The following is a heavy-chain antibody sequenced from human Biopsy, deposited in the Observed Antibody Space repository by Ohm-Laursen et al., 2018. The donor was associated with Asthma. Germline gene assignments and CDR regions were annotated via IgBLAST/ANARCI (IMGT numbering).Heavy chain of an antibody. CDR2: ISPNSGGT. V-gene: IGHV1-2*06. CDR3: AGEGITGTTAWFDP. D-gene: IGHD1-7*01. Sequence: ASVKVSCKASGYTFTGYYMHWVRQAPGQGLEWMGRISPNSGGTNYAQKFQGRVTMTRDTSISTAYMELSRLRSDDTAVYYCAGEGITGTTAWFDPWGQGTLVTVSS. J-gene: IGHJ5*02. CDR1: GYTFTGYY.